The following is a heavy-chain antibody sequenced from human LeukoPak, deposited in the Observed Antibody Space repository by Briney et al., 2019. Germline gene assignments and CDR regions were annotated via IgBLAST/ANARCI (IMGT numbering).Heavy chain of an antibody. Sequence: GGSLRLSCAASGFTFSTYAMSWVRQAPGKGLEWVSVISGSGGNTYYVDSVKGRFTISRDNSKNTLYLQMNSLRAEDTAVYYCARDPLPYGDYGYNWFDPWGQGTLVTVSS. D-gene: IGHD4-17*01. V-gene: IGHV3-23*01. CDR3: ARDPLPYGDYGYNWFDP. CDR1: GFTFSTYA. J-gene: IGHJ5*02. CDR2: ISGSGGNT.